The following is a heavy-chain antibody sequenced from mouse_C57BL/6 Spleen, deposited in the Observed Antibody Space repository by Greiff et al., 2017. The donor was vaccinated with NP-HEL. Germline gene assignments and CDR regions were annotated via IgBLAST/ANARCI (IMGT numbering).Heavy chain of an antibody. CDR1: GYTFTSYW. CDR3: ARRSSSGYSYYFDY. J-gene: IGHJ2*01. V-gene: IGHV1-64*01. D-gene: IGHD3-2*02. CDR2: IHPNSGST. Sequence: QVQLQQPGAELVKPGASVKLSCKASGYTFTSYWMHWVKQRPGQGLEWIGMIHPNSGSTNYNEKFKSKATLTVDKSSSTAYMQLSSLTSEDSAVYYCARRSSSGYSYYFDYWGQGTTLTVSS.